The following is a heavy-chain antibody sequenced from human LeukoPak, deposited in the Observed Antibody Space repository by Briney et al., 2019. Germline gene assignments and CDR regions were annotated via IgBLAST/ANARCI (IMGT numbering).Heavy chain of an antibody. Sequence: AGGSLRLSCAASGFTFSSYAMSWVRQAPGKGLEWVSAISGSGGSTYYADSVKGRFTISRDNSKNTLYLQMNGLRAEDTAVYYCAKGPYSGSQWVYMDVWGKGTTVTVSS. V-gene: IGHV3-23*01. CDR3: AKGPYSGSQWVYMDV. CDR1: GFTFSSYA. J-gene: IGHJ6*04. CDR2: ISGSGGST. D-gene: IGHD1-26*01.